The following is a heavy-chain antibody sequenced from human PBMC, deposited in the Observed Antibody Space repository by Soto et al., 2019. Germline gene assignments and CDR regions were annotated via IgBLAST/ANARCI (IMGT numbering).Heavy chain of an antibody. V-gene: IGHV4-59*01. J-gene: IGHJ6*03. CDR3: ARELGYCSSTSCSHYYYYYMDG. Sequence: SETLSLTCTVSGGSISSYYWSWIRQPPGKGLEWIGYIYYSGSTNYNPSLKSRVTISVDTSKNQFSLKLSSVTAADTAVYYCARELGYCSSTSCSHYYYYYMDGWGKGTTVTVAS. CDR2: IYYSGST. D-gene: IGHD2-2*01. CDR1: GGSISSYY.